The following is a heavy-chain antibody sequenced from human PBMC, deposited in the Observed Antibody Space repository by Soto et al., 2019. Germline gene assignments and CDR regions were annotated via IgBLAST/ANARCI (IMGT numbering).Heavy chain of an antibody. V-gene: IGHV4-39*01. D-gene: IGHD2-8*01. Sequence: PAKTLSLTCTVPGGSISDTNYDWGSIRQSKGKGLGWIWSVYYRGRSYTKSSVKSRVTISVDTSKNQFSLNLNSVTASDTAVYYCVSQRTSVLTQAYFDYWGQGALVTVSS. CDR1: GGSISDTNYD. J-gene: IGHJ4*02. CDR2: VYYRGRS. CDR3: VSQRTSVLTQAYFDY.